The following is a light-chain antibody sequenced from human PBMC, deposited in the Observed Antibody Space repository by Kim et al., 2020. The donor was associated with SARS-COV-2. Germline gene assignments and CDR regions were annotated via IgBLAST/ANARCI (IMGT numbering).Light chain of an antibody. CDR1: SSNIGNNY. Sequence: GQKVTISCHGSSSNIGNNYVSWYQQLPGTAPQLLIYDNNKRPSGIPDRFSGSKSGTSATLGITGLQTGDEADYYCGTWDSSLSAGVFGGGTQLTVL. V-gene: IGLV1-51*01. CDR2: DNN. CDR3: GTWDSSLSAGV. J-gene: IGLJ3*02.